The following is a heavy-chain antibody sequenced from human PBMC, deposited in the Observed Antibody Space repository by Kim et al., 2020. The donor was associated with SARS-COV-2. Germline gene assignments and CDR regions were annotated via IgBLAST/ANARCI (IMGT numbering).Heavy chain of an antibody. CDR2: IYHSGGT. CDR3: ARHLPRGGMDV. CDR1: GGSIRITSYH. J-gene: IGHJ6*02. V-gene: IGHV4-39*01. Sequence: SETLSLTCTVSGGSIRITSYHWGWIRQSPEKGLEWIGSIYHSGGTYNDPSLKSRVTISVDTSKNQFSLKLTSVTAADTAMYYCARHLPRGGMDVWGQGTTVTVS.